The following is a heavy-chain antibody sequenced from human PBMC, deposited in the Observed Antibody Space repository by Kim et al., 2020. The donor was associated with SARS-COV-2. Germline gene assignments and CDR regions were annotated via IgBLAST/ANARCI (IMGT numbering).Heavy chain of an antibody. D-gene: IGHD5-12*01. CDR1: GGSFSGYY. Sequence: SETLSLTCAVYGGSFSGYYWSWIRQPPGKGLEWIGEINHSGSTNYNPSLKSRVTISVDTSKNQFSLKLSSVTAADTAVYYCARATPLIFVDIVATVYFDYWGQGTLVTVSS. V-gene: IGHV4-34*01. CDR2: INHSGST. J-gene: IGHJ4*02. CDR3: ARATPLIFVDIVATVYFDY.